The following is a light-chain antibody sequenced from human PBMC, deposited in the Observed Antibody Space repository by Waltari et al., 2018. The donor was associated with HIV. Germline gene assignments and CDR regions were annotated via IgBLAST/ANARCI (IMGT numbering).Light chain of an antibody. CDR2: DNN. CDR3: GTWDSSLSAGV. Sequence: QSVLTQPPSVSAAPGQKVTISCSGSSSNLGNNYVSWYQQLPETAPKLLIYDNNKRPSGIPDRFSGSKSGTSATLGITGLQTGDEADYYCGTWDSSLSAGVFGGGTKLTVL. J-gene: IGLJ2*01. CDR1: SSNLGNNY. V-gene: IGLV1-51*01.